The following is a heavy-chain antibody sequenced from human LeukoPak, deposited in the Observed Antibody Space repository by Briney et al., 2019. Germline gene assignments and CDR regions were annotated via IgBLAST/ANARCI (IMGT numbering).Heavy chain of an antibody. CDR1: GFTFSSYAM. CDR2: IYHSGST. D-gene: IGHD6-13*01. V-gene: IGHV4-4*02. CDR3: ARGTSSSWYLDLYYFDY. Sequence: PGGSLRLSCAASGFTFSSYAMSWVRQPPGKGLEWIGEIYHSGSTNYNPSLKSRATISVDKSKNQFSLKLSSVTAADTAVYYCARGTSSSWYLDLYYFDYWGQGTLVTVSS. J-gene: IGHJ4*02.